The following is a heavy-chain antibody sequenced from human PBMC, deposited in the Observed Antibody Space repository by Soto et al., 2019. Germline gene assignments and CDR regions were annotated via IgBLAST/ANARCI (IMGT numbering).Heavy chain of an antibody. CDR3: ATYRQTTVTSEF. J-gene: IGHJ4*02. Sequence: GGSLRLSCAASGFTFSSYAMHWVRQAPGKGLEWVAVISYDGSNKYYADSVKGRFTISRDNSKNTLYLQMNSLRADDTAVYYCATYRQTTVTSEFWGQGALVTVSS. CDR1: GFTFSSYA. V-gene: IGHV3-30-3*01. D-gene: IGHD4-17*01. CDR2: ISYDGSNK.